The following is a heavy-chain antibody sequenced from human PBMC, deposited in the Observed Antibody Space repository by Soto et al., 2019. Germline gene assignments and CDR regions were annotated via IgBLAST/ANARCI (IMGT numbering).Heavy chain of an antibody. CDR3: ARDMVRGVNWFDP. Sequence: ASVKVSCKASGYTFTSYAMHWVRQAPGQRLEWMGWINADNGNTNYAQKLQGRVTMTTDTSTSTAYMELRSLRSDDTAVYYCARDMVRGVNWFDPWGQGTLVTVSS. CDR1: GYTFTSYA. D-gene: IGHD3-10*01. V-gene: IGHV1-18*01. CDR2: INADNGNT. J-gene: IGHJ5*02.